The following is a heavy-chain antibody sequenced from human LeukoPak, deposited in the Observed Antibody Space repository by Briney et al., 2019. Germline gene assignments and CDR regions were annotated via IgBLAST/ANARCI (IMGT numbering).Heavy chain of an antibody. V-gene: IGHV4-38-2*02. J-gene: IGHJ5*02. D-gene: IGHD1-26*01. CDR2: IYYSGST. CDR1: GYSISSGYY. Sequence: SGTLSLTCTVSGYSISSGYYWGWIRQPPGKGLEWIGSIYYSGSTYYNPSLKSRVTISVDTSKNQFSLKLSSVTAADTAVYYCARAQWELRLGWFDPWGQGTLVTVSS. CDR3: ARAQWELRLGWFDP.